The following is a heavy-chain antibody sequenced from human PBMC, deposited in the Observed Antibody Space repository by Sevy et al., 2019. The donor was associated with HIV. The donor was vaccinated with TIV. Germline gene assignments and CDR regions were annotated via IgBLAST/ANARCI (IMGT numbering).Heavy chain of an antibody. V-gene: IGHV3-30-3*01. Sequence: GWSLRLSCAASGFTFRSYAMHWVRQAPGKGLEWVAVISYDGSNKYYADSVKGRFTISRDNSKNTLYLQMNSLRAEDTAVYYCARDLYYYDSSGYLDYWGQGTLVTVSS. CDR3: ARDLYYYDSSGYLDY. CDR1: GFTFRSYA. CDR2: ISYDGSNK. D-gene: IGHD3-22*01. J-gene: IGHJ4*02.